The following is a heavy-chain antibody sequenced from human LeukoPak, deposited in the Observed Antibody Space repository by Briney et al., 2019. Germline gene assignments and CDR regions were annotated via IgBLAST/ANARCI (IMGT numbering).Heavy chain of an antibody. J-gene: IGHJ6*02. D-gene: IGHD3-10*01. V-gene: IGHV4-30-2*01. CDR2: IYHSGST. Sequence: SETLSLTCAVSGGSISSGGYSWSWIRQPPGKGLEWIGYIYHSGSTYYNPSLKSRVTISVDRSKNQSSLKLSSVTAADTAVYYCARAPSYYYGSGSSYYYGMDVWGQGTTVTVSS. CDR1: GGSISSGGYS. CDR3: ARAPSYYYGSGSSYYYGMDV.